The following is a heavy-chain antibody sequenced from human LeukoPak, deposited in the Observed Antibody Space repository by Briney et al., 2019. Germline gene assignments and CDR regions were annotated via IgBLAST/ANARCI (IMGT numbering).Heavy chain of an antibody. D-gene: IGHD4-17*01. CDR1: GFTFSSYA. V-gene: IGHV3-23*01. Sequence: GGSLRLSCAASGFTFSSYAMSWVRQAPGKGLEWVSAISGSGSTYYADSVKGRFTISRDNSKNTLYLQMNSLRAEDTAVYYCAKDDYGDYSLNDYWGQGTLVTVSS. J-gene: IGHJ4*02. CDR2: ISGSGST. CDR3: AKDDYGDYSLNDY.